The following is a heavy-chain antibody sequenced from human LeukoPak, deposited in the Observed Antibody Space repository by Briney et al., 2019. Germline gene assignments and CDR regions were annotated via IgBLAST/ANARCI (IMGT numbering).Heavy chain of an antibody. CDR2: INQDGSEK. D-gene: IGHD6-13*01. J-gene: IGHJ6*03. Sequence: PGGSLRLSCAASGFTFSSYWMSWVRQAPGTGLEWVANINQDGSEKYYVDSVKGRFTISRDNAKNSLYLQMNSLRAEDTAVYYCARDTGSSWPTYYYYYYMDVWGKGTTVTVSS. V-gene: IGHV3-7*01. CDR1: GFTFSSYW. CDR3: ARDTGSSWPTYYYYYYMDV.